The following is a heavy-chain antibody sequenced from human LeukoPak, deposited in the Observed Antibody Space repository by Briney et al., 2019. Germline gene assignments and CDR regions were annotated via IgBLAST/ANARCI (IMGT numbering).Heavy chain of an antibody. CDR1: GGSISSSNW. CDR3: ARQLVVAATLGWFDP. J-gene: IGHJ5*02. V-gene: IGHV4-4*02. CDR2: IYHSGST. D-gene: IGHD2-15*01. Sequence: LRETLSLTCAVSGGSISSSNWWSWVRQPPGKGLEWIGEIYHSGSTNYNPSLKSRVTISVDKSKNQFSLKLSSVTAADTAVYYCARQLVVAATLGWFDPWGQGTLVTVSS.